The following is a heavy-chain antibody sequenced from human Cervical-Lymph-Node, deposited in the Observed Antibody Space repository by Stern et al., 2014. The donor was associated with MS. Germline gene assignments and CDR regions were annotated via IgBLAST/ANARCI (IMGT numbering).Heavy chain of an antibody. J-gene: IGHJ4*02. D-gene: IGHD6-13*01. Sequence: MQLVESGPEVKKPGSSVKVSCKASGDTFSNFNLGWVRQAPGQGPEWLGGIPPLFGAAYYAQKFQGRVTFTADESTSTAYMELSGLRSADTAIYYCARHQGGIAAYWGQGTLVTVSS. CDR2: IPPLFGAA. V-gene: IGHV1-69*01. CDR1: GDTFSNFN. CDR3: ARHQGGIAAY.